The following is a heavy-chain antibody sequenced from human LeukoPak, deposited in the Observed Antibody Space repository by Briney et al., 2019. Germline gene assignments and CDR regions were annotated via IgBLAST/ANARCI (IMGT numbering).Heavy chain of an antibody. V-gene: IGHV4-30-4*08. D-gene: IGHD3-10*01. Sequence: KPSETLSLTCAVYGGSFSGYYWSWIRQPPGKGLEWIGYIYYSGSTYYNPSLKSRVTISVDTSKNQFSLKLSSVTAADTAVYYCASHDYYGSGSYVWGQGTLVTVSS. CDR3: ASHDYYGSGSYV. CDR2: IYYSGST. CDR1: GGSFSGYY. J-gene: IGHJ4*02.